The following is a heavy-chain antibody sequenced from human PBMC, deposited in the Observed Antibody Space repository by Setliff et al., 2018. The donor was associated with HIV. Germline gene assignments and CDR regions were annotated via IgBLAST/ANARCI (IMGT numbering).Heavy chain of an antibody. CDR3: ARGGGQYCSGGSCSSRFHYYYYYMDV. CDR1: GFIFSKYS. CDR2: ISSSTSTI. V-gene: IGHV3-48*01. D-gene: IGHD2-15*01. Sequence: PGGSLRLSCAASGFIFSKYSLSWVRQAPGKGLEWVSYISSSTSTIYYADSVKGRFTISRDNAKKSLYLQMNGLRAEDTAVYYCARGGGQYCSGGSCSSRFHYYYYYMDVWGKGTTVTVSS. J-gene: IGHJ6*03.